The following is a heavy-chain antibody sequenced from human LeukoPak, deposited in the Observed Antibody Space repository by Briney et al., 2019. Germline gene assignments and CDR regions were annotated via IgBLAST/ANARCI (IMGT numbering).Heavy chain of an antibody. Sequence: GGSLRLSCAASGFTFSSYAMSWVRQAPGKGLEWVSAISGSGGSTYYADSVKGRFTISRDNSKNTLYLQTNSLRAEDTAVYYCAKDTYYDFWSGYYLSGYFDYWGQGTLVTVSS. V-gene: IGHV3-23*01. J-gene: IGHJ4*02. D-gene: IGHD3-3*01. CDR1: GFTFSSYA. CDR2: ISGSGGST. CDR3: AKDTYYDFWSGYYLSGYFDY.